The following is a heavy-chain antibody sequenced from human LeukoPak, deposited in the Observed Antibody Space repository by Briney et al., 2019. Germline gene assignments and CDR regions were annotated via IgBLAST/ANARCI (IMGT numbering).Heavy chain of an antibody. CDR3: ARVHSWSGPDY. J-gene: IGHJ4*02. D-gene: IGHD3-3*02. CDR1: GYSISTGYY. Sequence: SETLSLTCTVSGYSISTGYYWGWIRQPPGKGLEWIGSIYHSGSTYYNPSLKSRVTISVDTSKNQFSLKLRSVTAADTAVYYCARVHSWSGPDYWGQGTLVIVSS. V-gene: IGHV4-38-2*02. CDR2: IYHSGST.